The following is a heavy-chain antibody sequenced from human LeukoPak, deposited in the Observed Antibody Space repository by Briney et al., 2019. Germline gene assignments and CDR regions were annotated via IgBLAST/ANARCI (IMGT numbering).Heavy chain of an antibody. J-gene: IGHJ4*02. CDR1: GLTFSSYA. CDR2: ISGSGGST. Sequence: GGSLRLSCAASGLTFSSYAMSWVRQAPGKGLEWVSAISGSGGSTYYADSVKGRFTISRDNSKNTLYLQMNSLRAEDTAVYYCAKAIVVVPAAIPSYFEYWGQGTLVTVSS. CDR3: AKAIVVVPAAIPSYFEY. V-gene: IGHV3-23*01. D-gene: IGHD2-2*02.